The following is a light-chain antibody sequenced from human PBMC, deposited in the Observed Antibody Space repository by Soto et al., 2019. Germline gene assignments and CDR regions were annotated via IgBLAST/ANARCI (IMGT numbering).Light chain of an antibody. CDR3: QQYNTWRQIT. CDR1: QSISSN. J-gene: IGKJ5*01. V-gene: IGKV3-15*01. CDR2: GAS. Sequence: EIVMTQSPATLSVSPGERATLSCRASQSISSNVGWYQQRPGQAPRLLIYGASTRATGIPARFSGSGSGTDFNLTISSLDSEDSAVSYCQQYNTWRQITFGQGTRLEIK.